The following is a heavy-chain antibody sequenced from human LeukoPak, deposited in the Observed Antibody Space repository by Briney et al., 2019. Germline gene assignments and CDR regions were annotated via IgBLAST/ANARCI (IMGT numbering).Heavy chain of an antibody. Sequence: SETLSLTCSVSGGSISSYSWNWIRQPAGKGLEWIGRFYTSGTTNCNPSLKSRVTMSIDTSKNQVSLKMRSVTAADTAVYYCARTVVTLDWYFDLWGRGTLVSVSS. CDR1: GGSISSYS. CDR3: ARTVVTLDWYFDL. V-gene: IGHV4-4*07. CDR2: FYTSGTT. D-gene: IGHD4-23*01. J-gene: IGHJ2*01.